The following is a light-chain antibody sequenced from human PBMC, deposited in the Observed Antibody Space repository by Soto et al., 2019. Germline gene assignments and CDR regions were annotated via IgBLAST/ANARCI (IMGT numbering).Light chain of an antibody. CDR1: QSVNFY. J-gene: IGKJ5*01. CDR3: QQTHSFPIT. Sequence: EIVLTQSPGSLSLSPGERATLSCRASQSVNFYLAWYQQKPGQAPRLLISDASSRATDVPDRFSGSGSGTDFTLTISSLQPEDFATYFCQQTHSFPITFGQGTRLEIK. V-gene: IGKV3-11*01. CDR2: DAS.